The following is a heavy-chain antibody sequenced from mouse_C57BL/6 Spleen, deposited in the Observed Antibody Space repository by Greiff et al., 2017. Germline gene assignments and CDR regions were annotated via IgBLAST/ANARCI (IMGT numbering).Heavy chain of an antibody. CDR2: IDPENGDT. V-gene: IGHV14-4*01. D-gene: IGHD1-1*02. CDR3: TTVGSFAY. J-gene: IGHJ3*01. CDR1: GFNIKDDY. Sequence: VQLQQSGAELVRPGASVKLSCTASGFNIKDDYMHWVKQSAEQGLEWIGWIDPENGDTEYASKFQGKATITADTSSNTAYLQLSSLTSEDTAVYYCTTVGSFAYWGQGTLVTVSA.